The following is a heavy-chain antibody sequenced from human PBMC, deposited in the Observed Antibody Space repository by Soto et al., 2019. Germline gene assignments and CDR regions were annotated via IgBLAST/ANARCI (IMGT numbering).Heavy chain of an antibody. CDR1: GDSISSGGYY. J-gene: IGHJ4*02. V-gene: IGHV4-31*03. D-gene: IGHD6-13*01. CDR3: ARVTPAAGTPY. Sequence: PSETLSLTCSVSGDSISSGGYYWSWIRQYPGKGLEWVGYIDYSGSTYYNSSLKSRLTISADMSKNQFSLKLRSVTAADTVVYYGARVTPAAGTPYWGQGTLVTVSS. CDR2: IDYSGST.